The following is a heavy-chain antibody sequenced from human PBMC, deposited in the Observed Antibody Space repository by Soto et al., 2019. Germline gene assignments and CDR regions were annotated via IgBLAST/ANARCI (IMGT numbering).Heavy chain of an antibody. CDR2: IIPIFGTA. Sequence: ASVKVSCKASGGTFSSYAISWVRQAPGQGLEWMGGIIPIFGTANYAQKFQGRVTITADESTSTAYMELSSLRSEDPAVYYCARDCGPFSTSCYLYGMDVWGQGTTVTVSS. CDR1: GGTFSSYA. J-gene: IGHJ6*02. V-gene: IGHV1-69*13. CDR3: ARDCGPFSTSCYLYGMDV. D-gene: IGHD2-2*01.